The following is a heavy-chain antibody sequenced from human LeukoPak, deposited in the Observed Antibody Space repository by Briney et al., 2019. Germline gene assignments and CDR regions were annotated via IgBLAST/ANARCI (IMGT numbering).Heavy chain of an antibody. CDR3: AREAYSSGYYYGMDV. CDR1: GGSFSGYY. V-gene: IGHV4-34*01. D-gene: IGHD6-19*01. CDR2: INHSGST. Sequence: PSETLSLTCAVYGGSFSGYYWSWIRQPPGKGLEWSGEINHSGSTNYNPSLKSRVAISVDTSKNQFSLKLSSVTAADTAVYYCAREAYSSGYYYGMDVWGQGTTVTVSS. J-gene: IGHJ6*02.